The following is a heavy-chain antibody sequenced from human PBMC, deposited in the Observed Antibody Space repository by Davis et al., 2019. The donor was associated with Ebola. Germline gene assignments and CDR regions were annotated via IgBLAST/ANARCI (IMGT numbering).Heavy chain of an antibody. CDR1: GFTFDAFG. CDR3: ARDSDYGYYHGMDV. V-gene: IGHV3-33*01. J-gene: IGHJ6*02. CDR2: ICYDESNS. Sequence: PGGSLRLSCVASGFTFDAFGMNWVRQAPGKGLEWVATICYDESNSYYADSVKGRFTISRDDSKNTLYLQMNSLRAEDTAVYYCARDSDYGYYHGMDVWGQGTTVTVSS. D-gene: IGHD4-17*01.